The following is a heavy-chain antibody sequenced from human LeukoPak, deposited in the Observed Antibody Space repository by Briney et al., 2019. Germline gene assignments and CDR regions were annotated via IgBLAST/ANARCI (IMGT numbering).Heavy chain of an antibody. CDR2: IIPIFGTA. CDR3: ATSIVGATPYYFDY. J-gene: IGHJ4*02. V-gene: IGHV1-69*01. D-gene: IGHD1-26*01. CDR1: GATFSSYA. Sequence: ASVKVSCKASGATFSSYAISWVRQAPGQGLEWMGGIIPIFGTANYAQKFQGRVTITADESTSTAYMELSSLRSEDTAVYYCATSIVGATPYYFDYWGQGTLVTVSS.